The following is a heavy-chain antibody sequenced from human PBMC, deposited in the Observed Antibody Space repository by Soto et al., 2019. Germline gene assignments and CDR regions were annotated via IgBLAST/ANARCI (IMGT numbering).Heavy chain of an antibody. J-gene: IGHJ6*02. CDR2: INHSGST. Sequence: KTSETLSLTCAVYGGSFSGYYWSWIRQPPGKGLEWIGEINHSGSTNYNPSLKSRVTISVDTSKNQFSLKLSSVTAADTAVYYCARCRSYCSSTSCAKYYYYGMDVWGQGTTVTVSS. CDR1: GGSFSGYY. V-gene: IGHV4-34*01. CDR3: ARCRSYCSSTSCAKYYYYGMDV. D-gene: IGHD2-2*01.